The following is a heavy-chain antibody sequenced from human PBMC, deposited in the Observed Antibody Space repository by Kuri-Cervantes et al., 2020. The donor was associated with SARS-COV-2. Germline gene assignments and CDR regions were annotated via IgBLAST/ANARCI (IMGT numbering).Heavy chain of an antibody. Sequence: GESLKISCVASGFTFSNYVIHWVRQAPGKGLEWVAVIWYDGENEYYAGSVKGRFTISRDNSKNTVSLHMNSLRAEDTAMYYCASGAANYYYMDVWGKGTTVTVSS. CDR1: GFTFSNYV. D-gene: IGHD3-10*01. CDR2: IWYDGENE. J-gene: IGHJ6*03. CDR3: ASGAANYYYMDV. V-gene: IGHV3-33*08.